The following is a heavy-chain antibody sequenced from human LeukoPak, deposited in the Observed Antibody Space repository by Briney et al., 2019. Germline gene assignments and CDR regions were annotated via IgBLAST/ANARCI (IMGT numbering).Heavy chain of an antibody. CDR2: ISGSGGST. Sequence: GALRLSCAASGFTFSSYGMSWVRQAPGKGLEWVSAISGSGGSTYYADSVKGRFTISRDNSKNTLYLQMNSLRAEDTAVYYCAKDPPVGDSSGSYWGQGTLVTVSS. D-gene: IGHD3-22*01. J-gene: IGHJ4*02. CDR1: GFTFSSYG. CDR3: AKDPPVGDSSGSY. V-gene: IGHV3-23*01.